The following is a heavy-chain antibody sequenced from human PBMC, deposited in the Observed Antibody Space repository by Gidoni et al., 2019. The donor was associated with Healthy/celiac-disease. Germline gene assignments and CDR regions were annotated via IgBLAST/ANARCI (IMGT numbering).Heavy chain of an antibody. J-gene: IGHJ4*02. CDR2: ISSSRSYI. CDR3: ARGDTYGSGSYYRY. V-gene: IGHV3-21*01. CDR1: GFTFSSYS. D-gene: IGHD3-10*01. Sequence: EVQLVESGGGLVKPGGSRRLSWAASGFTFSSYSMNWVRQAPGKGLGWVSSISSSRSYIYYAASVKGRFTISGDNAKNSLYLQMHSLRAEDTAVYYCARGDTYGSGSYYRYWGQGTLVTVSS.